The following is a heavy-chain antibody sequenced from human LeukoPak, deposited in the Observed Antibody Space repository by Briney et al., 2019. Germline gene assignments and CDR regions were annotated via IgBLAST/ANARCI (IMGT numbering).Heavy chain of an antibody. CDR3: VRFNEALTGLPPLKYSIDH. V-gene: IGHV5-51*01. D-gene: IGHD7-27*01. J-gene: IGHJ4*02. CDR1: GYRFTNYW. CDR2: IYPGDSDI. Sequence: GESLQISCKGSGYRFTNYWIGWVRQVPGKGLEWMGIIYPGDSDIRYSPSFQGQITISADKSTRTAYLQWNRLKASDTAMYYCVRFNEALTGLPPLKYSIDHWGQGSLVTVSS.